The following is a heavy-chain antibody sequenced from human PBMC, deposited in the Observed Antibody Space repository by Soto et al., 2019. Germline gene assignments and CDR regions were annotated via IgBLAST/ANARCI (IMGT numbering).Heavy chain of an antibody. CDR3: ARDLGEVSAM. J-gene: IGHJ4*02. V-gene: IGHV3-21*01. Sequence: PGGSLRLSCAGSGFPFRSSSMNWVRRAPGKGLEWVASISSSSSYIFYADSVEGRFTVSRDNAKNTLYLQMTSLRVADTAVYYCARDLGEVSAMWGQGTQVTVSS. CDR1: GFPFRSSS. D-gene: IGHD2-21*02. CDR2: ISSSSSYI.